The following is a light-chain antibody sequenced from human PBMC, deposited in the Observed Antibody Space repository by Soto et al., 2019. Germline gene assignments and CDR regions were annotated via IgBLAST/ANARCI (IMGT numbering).Light chain of an antibody. CDR3: QQYYSTVH. CDR1: QSVLYSSNNKNY. CDR2: WAS. J-gene: IGKJ2*01. V-gene: IGKV4-1*01. Sequence: DIVMTQSPDSLAVSLGERATINCKSSQSVLYSSNNKNYLAWYQQKPGQPPKLLIYWASTRESGVPDRFSGSRSGTDFTLTISSLQAEDVAVYYCQQYYSTVHFGQGTKLEIK.